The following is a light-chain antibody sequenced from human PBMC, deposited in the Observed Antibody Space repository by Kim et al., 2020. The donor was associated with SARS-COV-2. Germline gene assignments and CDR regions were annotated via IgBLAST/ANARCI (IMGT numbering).Light chain of an antibody. CDR3: QQYSHWPLT. CDR1: QSVSGN. J-gene: IGKJ4*01. CDR2: GAS. Sequence: EIVMTQSPATLSVSPGERATLSCRASQSVSGNLAWYQQKPGQAPRLLIYGASTRATGIPGRFSGSGSGTEFTLTISSLQSEDFAVYYCQQYSHWPLTFGGGTKVDIK. V-gene: IGKV3-15*01.